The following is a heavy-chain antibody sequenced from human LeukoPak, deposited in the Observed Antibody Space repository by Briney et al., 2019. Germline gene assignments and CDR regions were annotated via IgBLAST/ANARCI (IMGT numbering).Heavy chain of an antibody. J-gene: IGHJ4*02. V-gene: IGHV4-4*07. D-gene: IGHD3-22*01. CDR1: GGSLSRYY. Sequence: PSETLSLTCNVSGGSLSRYYWSWIRQPAGKGLEWIGRIYSSGSTNYNPSLKSRVTMSVDTSKNQFSLKLSSLTAADTAVYYCARGSSGYYYGWGQGTLVTVSS. CDR3: ARGSSGYYYG. CDR2: IYSSGST.